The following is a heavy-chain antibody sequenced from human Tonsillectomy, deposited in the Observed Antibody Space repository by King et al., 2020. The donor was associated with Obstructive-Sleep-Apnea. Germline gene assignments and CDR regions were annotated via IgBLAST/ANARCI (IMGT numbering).Heavy chain of an antibody. V-gene: IGHV1-18*01. CDR1: GYNFKTYG. Sequence: VQLVESGGEVKKPGASVRVSCKASGYNFKTYGLSWVRQAPGQGLEWMGWISGHNGDTNYAQRLRGRVVMTADTTTSTAYMEQSSLTPDDTAVYYCARDLFYYNSGTSYEDTFDIWGQGTMVTVSS. D-gene: IGHD3-10*01. CDR3: ARDLFYYNSGTSYEDTFDI. CDR2: ISGHNGDT. J-gene: IGHJ3*02.